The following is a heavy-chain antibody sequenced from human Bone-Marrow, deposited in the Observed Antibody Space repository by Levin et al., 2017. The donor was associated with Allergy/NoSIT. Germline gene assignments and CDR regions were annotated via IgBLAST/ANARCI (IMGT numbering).Heavy chain of an antibody. CDR1: GFTFSSYW. CDR2: IKQDGSEK. D-gene: IGHD2-8*01. CDR3: AVLGRGYCTNGVCSKGNYYYYYGMDV. V-gene: IGHV3-7*01. J-gene: IGHJ6*02. Sequence: LSLTCAASGFTFSSYWMSWVRQAPGKGLEWVANIKQDGSEKYYVDSVKGRFTISRDNAKNSLYLQMNSLRAEDTAVYYCAVLGRGYCTNGVCSKGNYYYYYGMDVWGQGTTVTVSS.